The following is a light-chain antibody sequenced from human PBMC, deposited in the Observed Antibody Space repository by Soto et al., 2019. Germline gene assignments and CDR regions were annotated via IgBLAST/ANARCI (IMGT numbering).Light chain of an antibody. CDR2: DAS. V-gene: IGKV3-11*01. Sequence: EIVLTQSPATLSLAPGERATLSCRASQSVSSYLAWYQQKPGQAPRLLIYDASNRATGIPARFSGSGSGTDFTLTISSLEPEDFAVYYCQQRSIWGPMYTFGQGTKLEIK. J-gene: IGKJ2*01. CDR1: QSVSSY. CDR3: QQRSIWGPMYT.